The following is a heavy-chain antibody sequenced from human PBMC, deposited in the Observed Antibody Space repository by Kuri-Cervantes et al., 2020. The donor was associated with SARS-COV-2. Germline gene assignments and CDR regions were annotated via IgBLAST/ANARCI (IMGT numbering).Heavy chain of an antibody. J-gene: IGHJ5*01. Sequence: GGSLRLSCAASGFTFSSYAMSWVRQAPGKGLEWVSAISGSGGSTYYADSVKGRFTISRDNAKNSLYLQMNSLRAEDTAVYYCARQGEADIAAPLRWFASRGQGTLVTVSS. V-gene: IGHV3-23*01. CDR2: ISGSGGST. D-gene: IGHD6-6*01. CDR3: ARQGEADIAAPLRWFAS. CDR1: GFTFSSYA.